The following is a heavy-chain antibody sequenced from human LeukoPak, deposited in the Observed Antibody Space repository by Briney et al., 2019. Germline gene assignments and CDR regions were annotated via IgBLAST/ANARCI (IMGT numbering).Heavy chain of an antibody. J-gene: IGHJ4*02. D-gene: IGHD1-26*01. CDR1: GFTLSTNA. CDR2: ISGSGAST. V-gene: IGHV3-23*01. Sequence: GGSLRLSCLTSGFTLSTNAMSWVRQAPGKGLEWISGISGSGASTYYADSVKGRFTISRDDSRNTLYLQMNSLRGDDTAVYYCAKDVGKWESLHFFGYWGQGTLVTVSS. CDR3: AKDVGKWESLHFFGY.